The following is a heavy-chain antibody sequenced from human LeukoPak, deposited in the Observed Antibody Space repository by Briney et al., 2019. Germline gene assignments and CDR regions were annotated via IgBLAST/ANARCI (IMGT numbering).Heavy chain of an antibody. CDR3: ARGGLAAAGTIDY. D-gene: IGHD6-13*01. Sequence: SQTLSLTCAVSGGSFSSGGYSWSWIRQPPGKGLEWIGYIYHSGSTYYNPSFKSRVTISVDRSKNQFSLKLSSVTAADTAVYYCARGGLAAAGTIDYWGQGTLVTVSS. J-gene: IGHJ4*02. CDR1: GGSFSSGGYS. CDR2: IYHSGST. V-gene: IGHV4-30-2*01.